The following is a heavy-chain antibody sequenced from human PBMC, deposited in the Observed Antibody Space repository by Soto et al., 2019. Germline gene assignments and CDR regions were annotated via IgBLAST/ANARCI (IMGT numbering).Heavy chain of an antibody. V-gene: IGHV4-31*03. CDR2: NYYSGIT. CDR1: GGSIRRGGYC. J-gene: IGHJ6*02. D-gene: IGHD6-6*01. Sequence: SSEPLSHTCTVSGGSIRRGGYCWTWIRQHPGKGLEWSGYNYYSGITYYNPSLKSRVTISLDTSKNQFSLKLSSVTAADTAVYYCARGSSIAGLYYGMDVWGQGTTVT. CDR3: ARGSSIAGLYYGMDV.